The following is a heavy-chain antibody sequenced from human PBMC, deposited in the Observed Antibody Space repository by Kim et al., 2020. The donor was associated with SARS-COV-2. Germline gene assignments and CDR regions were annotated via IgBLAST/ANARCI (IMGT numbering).Heavy chain of an antibody. CDR2: ISAYNGNT. D-gene: IGHD3-3*01. Sequence: ASVNVSCKASGYTFTSYGISWVRQAPGQGLEWMGWISAYNGNTNYAQKLQGRVTMTTDTSTSTAYMELRSLRSDDTAVYYCARDEVDFWSGYAFDYWGQGTLVTVSS. J-gene: IGHJ4*02. CDR3: ARDEVDFWSGYAFDY. CDR1: GYTFTSYG. V-gene: IGHV1-18*01.